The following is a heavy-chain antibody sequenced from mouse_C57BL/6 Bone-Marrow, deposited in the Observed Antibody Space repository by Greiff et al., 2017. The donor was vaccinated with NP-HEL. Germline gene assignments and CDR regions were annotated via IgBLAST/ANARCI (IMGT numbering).Heavy chain of an antibody. J-gene: IGHJ2*01. D-gene: IGHD2-12*01. CDR3: ARRPIFYDRFY. CDR2: IYPSDSET. CDR1: GYTFTSYW. Sequence: VQLQQSGAELVRPGSSVKLSCKASGYTFTSYWMDWVKQRPGQGLEWIGNIYPSDSETHYNQKFKDKATLTVDKSSSTAYMQLSSLTSEDSAVYYCARRPIFYDRFYWGQGTTLTVSS. V-gene: IGHV1-61*01.